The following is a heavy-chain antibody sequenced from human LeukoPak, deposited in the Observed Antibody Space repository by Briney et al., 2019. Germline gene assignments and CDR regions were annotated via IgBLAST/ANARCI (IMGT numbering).Heavy chain of an antibody. D-gene: IGHD1-20*01. CDR3: ATDLLTGQYYDC. J-gene: IGHJ4*02. V-gene: IGHV1-24*01. CDR1: GHTLTELS. Sequence: ASVKVSCKVSGHTLTELSMHWVRQAPGKRLEWMGGFDPEDGETIYAQKFQGRVTMTEDTSTDTAYMELSSLRSEDTAVYYCATDLLTGQYYDCWGQGTLVTVSS. CDR2: FDPEDGET.